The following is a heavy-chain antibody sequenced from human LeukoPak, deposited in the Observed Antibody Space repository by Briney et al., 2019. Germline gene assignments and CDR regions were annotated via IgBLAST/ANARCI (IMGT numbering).Heavy chain of an antibody. V-gene: IGHV4-39*07. Sequence: SETLSLTCTVSGGSVSSGSYYWSWIRQPPGKGLEWIGEINHSGSTNYNPSLKSRVTISVDTSKNQFSLKLSSVTAADTAVYYCARGGKGIGSRYWGQGTLVAVSS. CDR2: INHSGST. CDR1: GGSVSSGSYY. J-gene: IGHJ4*02. CDR3: ARGGKGIGSRY. D-gene: IGHD2-15*01.